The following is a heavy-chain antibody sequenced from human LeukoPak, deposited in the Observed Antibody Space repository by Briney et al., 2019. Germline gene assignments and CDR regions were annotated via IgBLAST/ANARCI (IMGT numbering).Heavy chain of an antibody. CDR3: ARDFLGESGAGGH. V-gene: IGHV3-21*01. J-gene: IGHJ4*02. CDR2: ISPTSTHT. Sequence: GGSLRLSCAASGFTFSSYAMNWVRQAPGKGLEWVSSISPTSTHTWRADSVKGRFIISRDNAKNSLYLQINSLRVEDTAVYYCARDFLGESGAGGHWGQGTLVTVSP. CDR1: GFTFSSYA. D-gene: IGHD3-10*01.